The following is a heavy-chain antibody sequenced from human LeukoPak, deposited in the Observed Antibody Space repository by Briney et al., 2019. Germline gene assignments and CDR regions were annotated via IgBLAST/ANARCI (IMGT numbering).Heavy chain of an antibody. D-gene: IGHD2-2*01. J-gene: IGHJ4*02. V-gene: IGHV4-4*07. CDR1: GGSISSYY. CDR3: ASAVHCSSTSYRDY. Sequence: SETLSLTCTVSGGSISSYYWSWIRQSAGKGLEWIGRIYTSGSTNYNPSLKSRVTMSVDTSKNQFSLKLSSVTAADTAVYYCASAVHCSSTSYRDYWGQGTLVTVSS. CDR2: IYTSGST.